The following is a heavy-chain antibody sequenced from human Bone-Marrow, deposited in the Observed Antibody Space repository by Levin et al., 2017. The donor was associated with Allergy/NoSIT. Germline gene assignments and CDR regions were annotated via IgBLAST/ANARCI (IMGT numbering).Heavy chain of an antibody. J-gene: IGHJ5*02. CDR1: GGSFSTYY. Sequence: SQTLSLTCAVYGGSFSTYYWSWIRQPPGKGLEWIGEINHSGSTKYNPSLKSRITISLDTSKNQFSLNLSSVTATDTAVYYCARLPESWFDPWGQGTLVTVSS. V-gene: IGHV4-34*01. CDR3: ARLPESWFDP. CDR2: INHSGST.